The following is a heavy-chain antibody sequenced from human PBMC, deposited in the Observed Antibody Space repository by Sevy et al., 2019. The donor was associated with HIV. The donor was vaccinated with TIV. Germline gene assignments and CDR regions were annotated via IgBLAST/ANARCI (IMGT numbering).Heavy chain of an antibody. V-gene: IGHV1-69*13. CDR2: IIPIFGTA. J-gene: IGHJ4*02. D-gene: IGHD3-22*01. Sequence: ASVKVSCKASGGTFSSYAISCVRQAPGQGLEWMGGIIPIFGTANYAQKFQGRVTITADESTSTAYMELSSLRSEDTAVYYCARATYYYDSSGYRPFDYWGQGTLVTVSS. CDR1: GGTFSSYA. CDR3: ARATYYYDSSGYRPFDY.